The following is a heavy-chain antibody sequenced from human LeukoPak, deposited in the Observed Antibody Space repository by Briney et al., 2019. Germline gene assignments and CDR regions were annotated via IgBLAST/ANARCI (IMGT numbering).Heavy chain of an antibody. CDR3: ARSGIAAAGGAFDI. CDR1: GYTFTGYY. J-gene: IGHJ3*02. CDR2: INPNSGGT. V-gene: IGHV1-2*02. Sequence: GASVKVSCKASGYTFTGYYMHWVRQAPGQGLEWMGWINPNSGGTNYAQKFQGRVTMTRDTSISTAYMELSRLRSDDTAVYYCARSGIAAAGGAFDIWGQGTMVTVSS. D-gene: IGHD6-13*01.